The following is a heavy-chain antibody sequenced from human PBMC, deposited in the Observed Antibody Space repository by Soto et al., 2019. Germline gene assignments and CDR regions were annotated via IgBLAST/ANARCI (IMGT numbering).Heavy chain of an antibody. CDR2: IYYSGST. CDR1: GSSISSYY. Sequence: SATVSLTCTVSGSSISSYYWSWIRQPPGKGLEWIGYIYYSGSTNYNPSLKSRVTISVDTSKNQFSLKLSSVTAADTAVYYCARLLWSRGDWFDPWGHGTLLTVS. D-gene: IGHD3-10*01. V-gene: IGHV4-59*08. J-gene: IGHJ5*02. CDR3: ARLLWSRGDWFDP.